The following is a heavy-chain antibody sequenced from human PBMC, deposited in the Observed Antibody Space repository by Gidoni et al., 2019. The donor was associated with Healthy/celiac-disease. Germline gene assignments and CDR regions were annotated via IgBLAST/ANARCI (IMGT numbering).Heavy chain of an antibody. CDR3: AREGEGVVAPNWFDP. D-gene: IGHD3-22*01. Sequence: QVQLQESGPGLVKPSQTLSLTCTVSGGSIRSGGYYWSWIRQHPGKSLEWIGYIYYSGSTYYNPSLKRRVTISVDTSKNQFSLKMSSVTAADTAVYYCAREGEGVVAPNWFDPWGQGTLVTVSS. CDR2: IYYSGST. CDR1: GGSIRSGGYY. J-gene: IGHJ5*02. V-gene: IGHV4-31*03.